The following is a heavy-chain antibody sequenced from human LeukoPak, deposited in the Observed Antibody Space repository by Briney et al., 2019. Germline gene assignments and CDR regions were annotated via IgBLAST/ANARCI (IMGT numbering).Heavy chain of an antibody. Sequence: GGSLRLSCAASGFTLSDHYMSWIRQSPGKGLEWVSYISTTGVVLYYADSVKGRFTISRDNAQNSLDLQMDSLRPDDTAVYYCARDQFLDSWGQGTLVTVSS. CDR1: GFTLSDHY. CDR2: ISTTGVVL. CDR3: ARDQFLDS. V-gene: IGHV3-11*01. J-gene: IGHJ4*02.